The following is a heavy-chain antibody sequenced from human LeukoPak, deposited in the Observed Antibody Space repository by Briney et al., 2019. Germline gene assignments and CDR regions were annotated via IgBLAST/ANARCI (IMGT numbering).Heavy chain of an antibody. Sequence: RGSLRLSCAASGFSFSTHNMNWVRQAPGKGLQWISYINADSGTIQYADSVRGRFTTSRDNAKNSLYLQMNSLRAEDTAVYYCVRDNSRGQSLGVIYWGQGSLVTVSS. CDR3: VRDNSRGQSLGVIY. D-gene: IGHD3-22*01. J-gene: IGHJ4*02. CDR2: INADSGTI. CDR1: GFSFSTHN. V-gene: IGHV3-48*01.